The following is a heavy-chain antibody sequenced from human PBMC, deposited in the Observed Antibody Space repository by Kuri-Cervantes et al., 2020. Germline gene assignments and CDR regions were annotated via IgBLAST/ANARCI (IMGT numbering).Heavy chain of an antibody. CDR2: ISAYNGNT. Sequence: ASVKVSCKASGYTFSNYGISWVRQAPGQGLEWMGWISAYNGNTDYAQKFQGRVTMTTDTSTSTVYMELRSLRSDDTAVYYCARGYRYYYDSSGYHDAFDIWGQGTMVTVSS. CDR1: GYTFSNYG. J-gene: IGHJ3*02. D-gene: IGHD3-22*01. V-gene: IGHV1-18*01. CDR3: ARGYRYYYDSSGYHDAFDI.